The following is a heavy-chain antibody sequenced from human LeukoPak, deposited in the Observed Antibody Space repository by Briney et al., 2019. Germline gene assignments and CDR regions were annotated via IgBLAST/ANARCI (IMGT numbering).Heavy chain of an antibody. CDR1: GFTFSIYA. Sequence: PGTSLRLSCAASGFTFSIYAMHWVRQAPGKGLEWVAVITHDGGNTYYAASVKGRFTISRDNSKSTLYLQMSSLRAEDTAVYYCATDKSYFDSRSHQGFDYWGQGTLVTVSS. J-gene: IGHJ4*02. V-gene: IGHV3-30*15. CDR3: ATDKSYFDSRSHQGFDY. CDR2: ITHDGGNT. D-gene: IGHD3-10*01.